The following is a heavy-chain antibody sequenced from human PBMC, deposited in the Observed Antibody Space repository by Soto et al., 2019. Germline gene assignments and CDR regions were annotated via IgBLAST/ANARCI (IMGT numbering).Heavy chain of an antibody. D-gene: IGHD3-10*01. J-gene: IGHJ4*02. V-gene: IGHV2-70*13. CDR3: ARIHHADITGAYYFDY. CDR1: GFSLTTSGMC. Sequence: SGPTLVNPTHTLPLTCTFSGFSLTTSGMCVSWIRQPPGKDLEWLALIDWDDDKYYTTSLXTRLAVSQETSKNQVVLTMTNMDRVDTPTYYRARIHHADITGAYYFDYWGQGTMVTVSS. CDR2: IDWDDDK.